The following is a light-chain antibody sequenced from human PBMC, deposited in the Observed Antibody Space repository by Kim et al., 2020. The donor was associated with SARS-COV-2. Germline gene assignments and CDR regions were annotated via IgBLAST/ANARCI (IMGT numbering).Light chain of an antibody. Sequence: YSPGVEASLYSSTSQSITSYLDWYQHKPGQAPRLLLYDASNRATGIPARFSGSGSGTDFTLTISSLEPEDFAVYFCLQRGNWPLTFGGGTKVDIK. J-gene: IGKJ4*01. CDR3: LQRGNWPLT. CDR2: DAS. V-gene: IGKV3-11*01. CDR1: QSITSY.